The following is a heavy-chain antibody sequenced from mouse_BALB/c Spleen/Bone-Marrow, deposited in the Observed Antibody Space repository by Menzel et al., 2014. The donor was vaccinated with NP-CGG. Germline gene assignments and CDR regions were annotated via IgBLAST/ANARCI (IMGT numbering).Heavy chain of an antibody. CDR3: ARGDYYGKGGAMDY. CDR2: INPSTGYT. CDR1: GCTFTRYW. V-gene: IGHV1-7*01. Sequence: VKLMESGAELAKPGASVKMSCKASGCTFTRYWIHWVRPGPGQGLEWIGYINPSTGYTEYNQKFKDKATLTADKSSSTAYMQLSSLTSEDSAVYYCARGDYYGKGGAMDYWGQGTSVTVDS. J-gene: IGHJ4*01. D-gene: IGHD1-1*01.